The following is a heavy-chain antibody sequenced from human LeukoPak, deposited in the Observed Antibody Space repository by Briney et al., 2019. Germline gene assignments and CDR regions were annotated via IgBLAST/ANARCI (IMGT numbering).Heavy chain of an antibody. Sequence: GASVKVSCKASGYTFTSYGISWVRQAPGQGLEWMVCISAYNGNTNYAQKLQGRVTMTTDTSTSTAYMELRSLRSDDTAVYYCARRLIVGATSWFDPWGQGTLVTVSS. V-gene: IGHV1-18*01. J-gene: IGHJ5*02. CDR1: GYTFTSYG. D-gene: IGHD1-26*01. CDR2: ISAYNGNT. CDR3: ARRLIVGATSWFDP.